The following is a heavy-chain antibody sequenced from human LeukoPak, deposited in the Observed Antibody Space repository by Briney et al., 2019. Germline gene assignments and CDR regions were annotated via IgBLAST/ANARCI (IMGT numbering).Heavy chain of an antibody. J-gene: IGHJ6*02. V-gene: IGHV3-7*01. CDR1: GFTFSDSW. D-gene: IGHD3-16*01. CDR2: TNQDGSET. CDR3: ATYTHWVAGDV. Sequence: PGGSLRLSCAVAGFTFSDSWMSCVRQAAGGGLEWVDTTNQDGSETDYVDSVKGRFTISRDNARNAPYLQKGSLRTEDTAVYYCATYTHWVAGDVWGQGTTVTVSS.